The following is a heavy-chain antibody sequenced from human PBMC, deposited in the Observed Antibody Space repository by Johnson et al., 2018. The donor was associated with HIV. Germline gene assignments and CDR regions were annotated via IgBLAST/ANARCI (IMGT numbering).Heavy chain of an antibody. CDR2: LSGGGRAI. D-gene: IGHD3-16*01. V-gene: IGHV3-11*01. CDR1: GFTFSDYY. Sequence: QMLLVESGGGLVKPGGSLRLSCAVSGFTFSDYYMSWIRQAPGKGLEWLSYLSGGGRAIYYADSVKGRFTISRDNAKNSLYLQMNNLRAEDTAVYYCARDRWGLKDAFDIWGQGTMVTVSS. CDR3: ARDRWGLKDAFDI. J-gene: IGHJ3*02.